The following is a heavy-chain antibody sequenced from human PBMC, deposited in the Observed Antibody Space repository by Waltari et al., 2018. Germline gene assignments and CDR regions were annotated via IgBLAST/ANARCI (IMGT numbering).Heavy chain of an antibody. V-gene: IGHV3-23*01. J-gene: IGHJ4*02. CDR3: AKLPTATSFLDY. CDR1: GFTFSNYP. CDR2: ICGSGGTT. D-gene: IGHD1-1*01. Sequence: EVQLLESGGGLVQPGGSLRLSCAASGFTFSNYPVSGVRQDPGKVLAGVSAICGSGGTTYFADSVKGRFTISRDNSKDTLYLQMNSLRAEDTAVYYCAKLPTATSFLDYWGQGTLVTVSS.